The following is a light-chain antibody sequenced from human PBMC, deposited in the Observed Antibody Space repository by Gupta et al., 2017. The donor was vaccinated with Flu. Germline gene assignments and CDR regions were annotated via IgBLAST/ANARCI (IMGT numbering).Light chain of an antibody. J-gene: IGLJ1*01. Sequence: TYSGDKVGDKNGWWYQQKARQSPVLVIYPDNKRPSGIPGRFGGTNSGNTALLTISGTQPIDAADYCVQTWHSSTGVFGTGTKVTVL. V-gene: IGLV3-1*01. CDR3: QTWHSSTGV. CDR2: PDN. CDR1: KVGDKN.